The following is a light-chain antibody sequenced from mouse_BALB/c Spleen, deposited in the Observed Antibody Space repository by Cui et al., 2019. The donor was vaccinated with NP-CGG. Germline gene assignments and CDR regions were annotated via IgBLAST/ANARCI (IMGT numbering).Light chain of an antibody. J-gene: IGLJ1*01. V-gene: IGLV1*01. CDR2: GTN. Sequence: HAVVTQESALTTSPGETVTFTCRSTTGAVTTSNYANWVQEKSDHLFTGLIGGTNNRAPGVPARFSGSLIGDKAALTITGAQTENEAIYFCALWYSNHWVFGGGTKLTVL. CDR1: TGAVTTSNY. CDR3: ALWYSNHWV.